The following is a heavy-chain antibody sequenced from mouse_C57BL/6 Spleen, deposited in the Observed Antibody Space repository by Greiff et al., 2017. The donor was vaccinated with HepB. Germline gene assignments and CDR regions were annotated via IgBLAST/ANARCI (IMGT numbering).Heavy chain of an antibody. CDR2: IDPNSGGT. Sequence: QVQLKQPGAELVKPGASVKLSCKASGYTFTSYWMHWVKQRPGRGLEWIGRIDPNSGGTKYNEKFKSKATLTVDKPASTAYMQLSSLTSEDSAVYYCARGAAQADFDYWGQGTTLTVSS. CDR1: GYTFTSYW. J-gene: IGHJ2*01. V-gene: IGHV1-72*01. D-gene: IGHD3-2*02. CDR3: ARGAAQADFDY.